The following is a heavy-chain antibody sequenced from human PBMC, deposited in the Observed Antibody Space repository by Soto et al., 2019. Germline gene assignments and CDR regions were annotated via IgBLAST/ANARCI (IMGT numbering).Heavy chain of an antibody. D-gene: IGHD6-13*01. CDR1: GFTFSSYG. V-gene: IGHV3-33*01. J-gene: IGHJ5*02. Sequence: GGSLRLSCAASGFTFSSYGMHWVRQAPGKGLEWVAVIWYDGSNKYYADSVKGRFTISRDNSKNTLYLQMNSLRAEDTAVYYCARDNAAAAGGRWFDPWGQGTLVTVSS. CDR2: IWYDGSNK. CDR3: ARDNAAAAGGRWFDP.